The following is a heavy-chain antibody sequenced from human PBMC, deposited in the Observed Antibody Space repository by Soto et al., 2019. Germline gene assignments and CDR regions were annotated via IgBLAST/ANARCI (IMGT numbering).Heavy chain of an antibody. CDR2: IYPGDSDT. J-gene: IGHJ4*02. D-gene: IGHD3-3*01. CDR3: ARQFYDFWSGYYTGPFDY. V-gene: IGHV5-51*01. CDR1: GYRFTSYW. Sequence: PGESLKISCKGSGYRFTSYWISWVRQMHGKGLEWMGIIYPGDSDTRYSPSFQGQVTISADKSISTAYLQWSSLKASDTAMYYCARQFYDFWSGYYTGPFDYWGQGTLVTVSS.